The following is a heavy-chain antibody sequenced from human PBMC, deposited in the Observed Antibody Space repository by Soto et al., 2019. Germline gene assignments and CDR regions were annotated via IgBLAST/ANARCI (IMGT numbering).Heavy chain of an antibody. J-gene: IGHJ4*02. D-gene: IGHD3-22*01. CDR2: IYYSGST. V-gene: IGHV4-39*01. Sequence: SETLSLTCTVSGGSISSSSYYWGWIRQPPGKGLEWIGSIYYSGSTYYNPSLKSRVTISVDTSKNQFSLKLSSVTAADTAVYYCARLRDYYDSSGYYPHLFDYWGQGTLVTVSS. CDR1: GGSISSSSYY. CDR3: ARLRDYYDSSGYYPHLFDY.